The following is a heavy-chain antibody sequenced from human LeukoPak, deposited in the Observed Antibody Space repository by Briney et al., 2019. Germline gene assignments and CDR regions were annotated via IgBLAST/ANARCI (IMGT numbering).Heavy chain of an antibody. D-gene: IGHD2-15*01. Sequence: SVKVSCKASGGTFSSYAISWVRQAPGQGLEWMGGIIPIFGTANYAQKFQGRVTITADESTSTAYMELSSLRSEDTAVYYCARSLGYCSAGSCYPQFDYWGQGSLVSVSS. CDR2: IIPIFGTA. J-gene: IGHJ4*02. V-gene: IGHV1-69*13. CDR3: ARSLGYCSAGSCYPQFDY. CDR1: GGTFSSYA.